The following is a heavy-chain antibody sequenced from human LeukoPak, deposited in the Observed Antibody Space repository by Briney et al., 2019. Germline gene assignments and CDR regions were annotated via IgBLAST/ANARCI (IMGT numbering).Heavy chain of an antibody. D-gene: IGHD3-3*01. J-gene: IGHJ4*02. V-gene: IGHV4-59*01. Sequence: SETLSLSCTVSGGSISSYYWRWIRQPPGKGLEWIGYIYYSGSTNYNPSLKSRVTISVDTSKNQFSLKLSSVTAADTAVYYCARHTYDFWSGYWKTVSFDYWGQGTLVTVSS. CDR2: IYYSGST. CDR3: ARHTYDFWSGYWKTVSFDY. CDR1: GGSISSYY.